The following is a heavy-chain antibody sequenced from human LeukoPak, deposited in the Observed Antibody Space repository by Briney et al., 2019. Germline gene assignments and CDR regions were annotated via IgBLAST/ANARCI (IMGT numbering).Heavy chain of an antibody. V-gene: IGHV4-59*01. Sequence: SETLSLSCTVSGVSISSYYWTWIRQPPRKGLECIGTIYYSVTTNYNPSLKSRVTISVDTSKNQVSLNLTSVTAADTAVYYCARGRAMDVWGQGTTVTVSS. CDR1: GVSISSYY. CDR2: IYYSVTT. J-gene: IGHJ6*02. CDR3: ARGRAMDV.